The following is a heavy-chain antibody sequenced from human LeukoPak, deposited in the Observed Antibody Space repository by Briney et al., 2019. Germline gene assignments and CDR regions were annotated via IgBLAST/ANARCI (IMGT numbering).Heavy chain of an antibody. Sequence: SQTLPLTCTVSGGTISSGGYYWSWIRQHPGKGLEWLGYIYYSGSTYYNPSLKSRVTISVDTSKNHFSLRLSSVTAADTAVYYCARSRFPYSSGSYFDYWGQGTLVTVSS. CDR1: GGTISSGGYY. CDR2: IYYSGST. CDR3: ARSRFPYSSGSYFDY. V-gene: IGHV4-31*03. D-gene: IGHD3-10*01. J-gene: IGHJ4*02.